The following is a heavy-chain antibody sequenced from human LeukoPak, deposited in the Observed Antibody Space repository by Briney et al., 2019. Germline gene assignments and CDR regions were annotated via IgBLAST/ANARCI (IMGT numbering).Heavy chain of an antibody. J-gene: IGHJ4*02. CDR3: AGHLGDYSNYVDY. V-gene: IGHV5-51*01. D-gene: IGHD4-11*01. CDR1: GYSFTSYW. Sequence: GESLKISCKGSGYSFTSYWIGWVRQMPGKGLEWMGIIYPGDSDARYSPSFQGQVIISADKSIKTAYLQWSRLKASDTAMYYCAGHLGDYSNYVDYWGQGTLVTVSS. CDR2: IYPGDSDA.